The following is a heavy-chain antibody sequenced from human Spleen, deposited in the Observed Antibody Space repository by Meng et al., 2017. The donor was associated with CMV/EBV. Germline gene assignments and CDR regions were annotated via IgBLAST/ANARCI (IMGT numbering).Heavy chain of an antibody. CDR1: GFTFSSYG. CDR3: ARDSWNDDAFDI. Sequence: GGSLRLSCAASGFTFSSYGMHWVRQAPGKGLEWVAFIRYDGSNKYYADSVKGRFTISRDNSKNSLYLQMNSLRAEDTAVYYCARDSWNDDAFDIWGQGTMVTVSS. J-gene: IGHJ3*02. CDR2: IRYDGSNK. V-gene: IGHV3-30*02. D-gene: IGHD1-1*01.